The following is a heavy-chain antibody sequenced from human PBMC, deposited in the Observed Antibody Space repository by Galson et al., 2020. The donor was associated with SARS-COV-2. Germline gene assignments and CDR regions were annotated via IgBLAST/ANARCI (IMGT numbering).Heavy chain of an antibody. Sequence: SKTLSLTCTVSDYSISSAYYWGWIRQPPGKGLEWIGSISHSGSTYYNASLKSRVTISVDTSKNEFSLHLTSVTAADTAVYDCARQGDRGSCYQEDHWGQGTLVTVSS. CDR1: DYSISSAYY. V-gene: IGHV4-38-2*02. CDR2: ISHSGST. J-gene: IGHJ4*02. CDR3: ARQGDRGSCYQEDH. D-gene: IGHD2-2*01.